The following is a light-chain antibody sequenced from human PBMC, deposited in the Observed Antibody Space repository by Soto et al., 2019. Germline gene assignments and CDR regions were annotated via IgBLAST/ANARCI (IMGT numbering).Light chain of an antibody. Sequence: QSVLTQPPSASGTPGQRVTISCSGSTSNIGVNYVYWYQQLPATAPKLLIYRDNERPSGVPDRFSGSKSGTSASLAISGLRSEDEADYYCATWDDSLRGVVFGGGTKVTVL. CDR3: ATWDDSLRGVV. J-gene: IGLJ2*01. CDR2: RDN. CDR1: TSNIGVNY. V-gene: IGLV1-47*01.